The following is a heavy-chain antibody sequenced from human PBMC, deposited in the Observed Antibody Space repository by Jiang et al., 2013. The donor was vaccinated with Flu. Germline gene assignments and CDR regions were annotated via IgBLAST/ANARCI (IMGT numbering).Heavy chain of an antibody. CDR3: ARVTMTRTTTIGY. CDR2: MNPNSGNT. V-gene: IGHV1-8*01. D-gene: IGHD4-17*01. J-gene: IGHJ4*02. Sequence: AEVKKPGASVKVSCKASGYAFTSYDINWVRQATGQGLEWMGWMNPNSGNTGYAQKFQGRVTMTRNTSISTAYMERSSLRSEDTAVYYCARVTMTRTTTIGYWGQGTLVTVSS. CDR1: GYAFTSYD.